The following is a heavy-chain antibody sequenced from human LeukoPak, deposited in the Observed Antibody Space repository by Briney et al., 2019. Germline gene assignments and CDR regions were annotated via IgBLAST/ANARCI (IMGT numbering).Heavy chain of an antibody. CDR3: ARLLDNDNSGAPDTFDI. J-gene: IGHJ3*02. D-gene: IGHD3-22*01. CDR1: SGSISPNY. Sequence: PSETLSLTCSVSSGSISPNYWSWIRQSPGKGLEWHAYVSYTGRTRSNPSLQSRLTISLDTSNNHFSLQLSSVTAADTAVYYCARLLDNDNSGAPDTFDIWGQGTMVTVSS. CDR2: VSYTGRT. V-gene: IGHV4-59*01.